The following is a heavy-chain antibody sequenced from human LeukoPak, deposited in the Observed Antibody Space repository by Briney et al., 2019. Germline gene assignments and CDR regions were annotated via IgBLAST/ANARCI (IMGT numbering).Heavy chain of an antibody. CDR1: GGSKSSYY. CDR3: TRSGLTGMRKYPRADYYYYGMDV. J-gene: IGHJ6*02. D-gene: IGHD2-2*02. Sequence: SETLSLTCTVSGGSKSSYYWTWIRQPPGKGLEWIGYIYYSGTTAYNPSLKSRVTISVDTSKNQFSLRLTSVTAADTAVYYCTRSGLTGMRKYPRADYYYYGMDVWGQGTAVTVSS. CDR2: IYYSGTT. V-gene: IGHV4-59*12.